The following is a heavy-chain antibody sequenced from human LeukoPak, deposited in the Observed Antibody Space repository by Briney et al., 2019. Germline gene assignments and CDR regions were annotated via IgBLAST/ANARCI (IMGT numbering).Heavy chain of an antibody. V-gene: IGHV4-34*01. CDR2: INHSGST. J-gene: IGHJ5*02. D-gene: IGHD1-7*01. CDR1: GGSFSGYY. Sequence: SETLSLTCAVYGGSFSGYYWSWIRQPPGKGLEWIGEINHSGSTNYNPSLKSRVTISVDTSKNQFPLKLSSVTAADTAVYYCARSRTNWNYGNWFDPWGQGTLVTVSS. CDR3: ARSRTNWNYGNWFDP.